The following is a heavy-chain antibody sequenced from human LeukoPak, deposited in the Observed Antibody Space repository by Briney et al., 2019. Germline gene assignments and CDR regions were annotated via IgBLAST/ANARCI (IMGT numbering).Heavy chain of an antibody. CDR3: ARDYWWNYDY. CDR1: GFTFSDYA. J-gene: IGHJ4*02. D-gene: IGHD1-7*01. V-gene: IGHV3-30-3*01. Sequence: PGGSLRLSCAASGFTFSDYAMHWVRQAPDKGLEWVAVISKDGSDKYYPGSVRGRFTISRDNSKNTIYLQMDSLRAEDTAIYYCARDYWWNYDYWGQGTLVTISS. CDR2: ISKDGSDK.